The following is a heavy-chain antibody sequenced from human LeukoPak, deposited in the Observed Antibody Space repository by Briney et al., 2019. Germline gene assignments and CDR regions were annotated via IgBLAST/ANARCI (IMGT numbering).Heavy chain of an antibody. Sequence: GGSLRLSCAASGFTFTNYAMHWVRQTPGKGLEWVAFVSYDGSWDSYSDSVKGRFTISRDASKNTLYLQMDSLRPEDTAVYHCIRADGRSYGLFDSWGRGTLVIVSS. CDR3: IRADGRSYGLFDS. J-gene: IGHJ4*02. CDR1: GFTFTNYA. V-gene: IGHV3-30*07. CDR2: VSYDGSWD. D-gene: IGHD5-18*01.